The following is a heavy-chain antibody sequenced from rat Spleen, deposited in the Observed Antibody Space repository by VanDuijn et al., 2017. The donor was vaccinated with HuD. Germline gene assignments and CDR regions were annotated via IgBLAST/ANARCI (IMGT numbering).Heavy chain of an antibody. J-gene: IGHJ2*01. CDR2: FSYDGRTT. D-gene: IGHD4-3*01. V-gene: IGHV5-29*01. CDR1: GFTFSDYY. Sequence: EVQLVESDGGLVQPGRSLKLSCAASGFTFSDYYMAWVRQAPTEGLEWVATFSYDGRTTYYRDSVKGRFTISRDNAKSTLYLQMDSLRSEDTATYYCARHRGPLDYWGQGVLVTVSS. CDR3: ARHRGPLDY.